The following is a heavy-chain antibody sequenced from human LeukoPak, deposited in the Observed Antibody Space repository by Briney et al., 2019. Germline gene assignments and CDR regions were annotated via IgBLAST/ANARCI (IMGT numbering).Heavy chain of an antibody. V-gene: IGHV4-30-2*01. D-gene: IGHD6-6*01. CDR2: IYHSGST. J-gene: IGHJ4*02. CDR1: GGSISSGGYY. Sequence: SETLSLACTVSGGSISSGGYYRSWIRQPPGKGLEWIGYIYHSGSTYYNPSLKSRVTISVDRSKNQFSLKLSSVTAADTAVYYCARAAANTYSSSDNYFDYWGQGTLVTVSS. CDR3: ARAAANTYSSSDNYFDY.